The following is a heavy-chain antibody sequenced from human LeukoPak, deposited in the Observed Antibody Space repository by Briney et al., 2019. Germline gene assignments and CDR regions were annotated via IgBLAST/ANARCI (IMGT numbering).Heavy chain of an antibody. CDR1: GFSFTSYG. V-gene: IGHV3-23*01. J-gene: IGHJ5*02. CDR3: AKDGDSSTWYYPYSWFDP. D-gene: IGHD6-13*01. Sequence: PGGSLRLSCAASGFSFTSYGMSWVRQAPGKGLEWVSAISGSGLSIYYADSVKGRFTISRDNSQNTLYLQMNSLRAEDAAVYYCAKDGDSSTWYYPYSWFDPWGQGTLVTVSP. CDR2: ISGSGLSI.